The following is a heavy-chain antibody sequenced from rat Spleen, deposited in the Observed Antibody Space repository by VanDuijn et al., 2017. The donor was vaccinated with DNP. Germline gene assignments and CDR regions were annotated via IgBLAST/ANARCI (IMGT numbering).Heavy chain of an antibody. Sequence: EVQLVESGGGLVQPGRSLTLSCAASGFTFSDYYMAWVRQAPKKGLEWVASINYDGSSIYYGASVKGRFTMSRDNAKSTLYLQMNSLRSEDTATYYCARWNSGHFDYWGQGVMVTVSS. CDR2: INYDGSSI. V-gene: IGHV5-22*01. D-gene: IGHD4-3*01. CDR1: GFTFSDYY. CDR3: ARWNSGHFDY. J-gene: IGHJ2*01.